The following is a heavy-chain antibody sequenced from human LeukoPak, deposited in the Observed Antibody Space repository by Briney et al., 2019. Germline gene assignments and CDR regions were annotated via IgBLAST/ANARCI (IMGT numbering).Heavy chain of an antibody. CDR1: GFTFSSYA. CDR2: ISGSGGST. CDR3: AKDPKSYYYDSSYMDV. D-gene: IGHD3-22*01. V-gene: IGHV3-23*01. J-gene: IGHJ6*03. Sequence: GGSLRLSCAASGFTFSSYAMSWVRQAPGKGLEWVSAISGSGGSTYYADSVKGRFTISRDNSKNTLYLQMNSLRAEDTAVYYCAKDPKSYYYDSSYMDVWGKGTTVTVSS.